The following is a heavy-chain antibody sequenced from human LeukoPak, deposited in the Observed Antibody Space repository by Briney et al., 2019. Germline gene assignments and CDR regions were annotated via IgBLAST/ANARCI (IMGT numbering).Heavy chain of an antibody. CDR1: GGSNSSSSYY. CDR2: IYYSGST. V-gene: IGHV4-39*07. J-gene: IGHJ5*02. CDR3: ARVPPPFHYYGFNWFDP. D-gene: IGHD3-10*01. Sequence: SSETLSLTCTVSGGSNSSSSYYWGWIRQPPGKGLEWIGSIYYSGSTYYNPSLKSRVTISVDTSKNQFSLKLSSVTAADTAVYYCARVPPPFHYYGFNWFDPWGQGTLVTVSS.